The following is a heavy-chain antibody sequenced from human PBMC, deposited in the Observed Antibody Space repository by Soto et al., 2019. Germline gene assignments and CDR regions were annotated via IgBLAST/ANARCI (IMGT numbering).Heavy chain of an antibody. V-gene: IGHV4-34*01. D-gene: IGHD6-13*01. CDR3: ARHHYSSSWTISNYYYYYMDV. J-gene: IGHJ6*03. CDR2: IDHVGRT. CDR1: GGSFSDYY. Sequence: PSETLSLTCAFYGGSFSDYYWGWLRQPAGKGLEWIGEIDHVGRTMYNPSLKSRVTISVDTSKNQFSLKLSSVTAADTAVYYCARHHYSSSWTISNYYYYYMDVWGKGTTVTVSS.